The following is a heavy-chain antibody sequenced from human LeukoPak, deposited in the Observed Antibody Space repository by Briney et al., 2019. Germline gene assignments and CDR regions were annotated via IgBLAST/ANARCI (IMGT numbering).Heavy chain of an antibody. CDR1: GFTVTSNY. CDR2: ISANGGET. Sequence: PGGSLRLSCVVSGFTVTSNYMNWVRQAPGKGLEWVSSISANGGETHYADSVKGRFTISRDNSKNTLYLQINNPRVEDTAVYYCAKRYYDFPLDYWGQGTLVTVSS. V-gene: IGHV3-23*01. J-gene: IGHJ4*02. D-gene: IGHD3-3*01. CDR3: AKRYYDFPLDY.